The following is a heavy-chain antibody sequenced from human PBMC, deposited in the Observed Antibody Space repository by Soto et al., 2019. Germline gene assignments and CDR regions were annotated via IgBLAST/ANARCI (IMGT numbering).Heavy chain of an antibody. Sequence: EVQLLESGGGSVQPGGSLRLSCAASGFTFSSYGMTFSSYAISWVRQAPGKGLEWVSTISGSGDSTYYADSVKGRFTISRDNSKNTLFLQMNSLRAGDTALYYCAKFREYYQGSGSRPYYFYHMDVWGQGTTVTVSS. J-gene: IGHJ6*03. V-gene: IGHV3-23*01. CDR2: ISGSGDST. CDR3: AKFREYYQGSGSRPYYFYHMDV. D-gene: IGHD3-10*01. CDR1: GFTFSSYGMTFSSYA.